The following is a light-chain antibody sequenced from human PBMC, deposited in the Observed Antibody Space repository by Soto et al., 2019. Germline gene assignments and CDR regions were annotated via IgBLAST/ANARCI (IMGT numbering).Light chain of an antibody. J-gene: IGKJ1*01. Sequence: DIQMTQSPSTLSASVGDRVTITCWASQSISGWLAWYQQKPGKAPKLLIFGTSSLTSGVPSRFSGSGSGTEFTLTISSLQPDDFATYYCQQYSNYCTFGQGTKV. CDR3: QQYSNYCT. CDR2: GTS. CDR1: QSISGW. V-gene: IGKV1-5*03.